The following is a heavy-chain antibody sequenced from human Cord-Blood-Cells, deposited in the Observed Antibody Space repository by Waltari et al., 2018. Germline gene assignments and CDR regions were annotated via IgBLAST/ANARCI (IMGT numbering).Heavy chain of an antibody. J-gene: IGHJ6*02. CDR1: GFTFSSYW. CDR2: INSDGIST. Sequence: EVQLVESGGGLVQPGGSLRLSCAASGFTFSSYWMHWVRQAPGKGLVWVSRINSDGISTSYADSVKGRFTISRDNAKNTLYLQMNSLRAEDTAVYYCARSIRLPTVTTYYYYYGMDVWGQGTTVTVSS. D-gene: IGHD4-17*01. CDR3: ARSIRLPTVTTYYYYYGMDV. V-gene: IGHV3-74*01.